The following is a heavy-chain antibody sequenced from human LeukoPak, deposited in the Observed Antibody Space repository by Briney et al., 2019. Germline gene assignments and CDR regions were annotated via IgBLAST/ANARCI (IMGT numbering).Heavy chain of an antibody. J-gene: IGHJ1*01. CDR2: TYYRSKWYN. V-gene: IGHV6-1*01. CDR1: GESVSSNTAA. Sequence: SQTLSLTCVLSGESVSSNTAAWNWIRQSPSRGLEWLGRTYYRSKWYNDYAPSVKSRISIDPDTSKNQFSLQLNSVTPQDSAVYYCARESSGFHRWGQGTLVTVSS. CDR3: ARESSGFHR.